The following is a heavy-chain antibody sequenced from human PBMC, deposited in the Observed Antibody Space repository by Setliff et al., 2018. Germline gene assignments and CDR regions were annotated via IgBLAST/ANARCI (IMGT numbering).Heavy chain of an antibody. J-gene: IGHJ4*02. CDR2: IFWDDEK. Sequence: SGPTLVNPTQTLTLTCTVSGFSLSTSGVGVGWIRQPPGKALEWLAMIFWDDEKLYRPSLKNRLTITRDSLKRQVVLTLTNVDPVDTATYYCVRAKMGPSGRYYFDFWGQGTLVTVSS. CDR3: VRAKMGPSGRYYFDF. CDR1: GFSLSTSGVG. V-gene: IGHV2-5*02. D-gene: IGHD1-26*01.